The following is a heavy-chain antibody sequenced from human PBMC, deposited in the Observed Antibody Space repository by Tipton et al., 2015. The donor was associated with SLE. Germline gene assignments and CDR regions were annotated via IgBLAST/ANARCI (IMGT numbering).Heavy chain of an antibody. D-gene: IGHD6-13*01. V-gene: IGHV4-31*09. J-gene: IGHJ3*02. Sequence: TLSLTCTVSGASISDGAYYWSWIRQHQGKGLEYIGYISHTGNTYSKPSLKSRINISVDKSKNQFFLKLRPVTAADTAVYYCVAGSSGGAFDIWGQGTMVTVSS. CDR2: ISHTGNT. CDR3: VAGSSGGAFDI. CDR1: GASISDGAYY.